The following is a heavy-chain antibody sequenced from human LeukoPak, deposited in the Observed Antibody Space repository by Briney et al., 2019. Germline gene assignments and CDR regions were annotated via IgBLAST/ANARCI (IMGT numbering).Heavy chain of an antibody. Sequence: SETLSLTCTVSGGSISSYYWSWIRQPPGKGLEWIGYIYYSGSTNYNPSLKSRVTISVDTSKNQFSLKLSSVTAADTAVYYCARHHILVVPAAMYWFDPWGQGTLVTVSS. J-gene: IGHJ5*02. CDR2: IYYSGST. D-gene: IGHD2-2*01. CDR3: ARHHILVVPAAMYWFDP. V-gene: IGHV4-59*08. CDR1: GGSISSYY.